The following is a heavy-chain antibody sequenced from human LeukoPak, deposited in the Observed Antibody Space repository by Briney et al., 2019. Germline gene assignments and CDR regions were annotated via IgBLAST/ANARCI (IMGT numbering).Heavy chain of an antibody. CDR3: ARALGYSSGSYSY. J-gene: IGHJ4*02. V-gene: IGHV4-34*01. D-gene: IGHD6-19*01. CDR2: INHSPTT. Sequence: VEINHSPTTHYHPPLKSRVTISVDTSKNQFSLKLSSVTAADTAVYYCARALGYSSGSYSYCGQGTLVTVSS.